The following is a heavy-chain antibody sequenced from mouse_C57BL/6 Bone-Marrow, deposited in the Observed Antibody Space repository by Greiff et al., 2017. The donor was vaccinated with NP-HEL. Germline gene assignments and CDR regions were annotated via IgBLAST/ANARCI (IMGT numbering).Heavy chain of an antibody. Sequence: VQLQQPGAELVKPGASVKVSCKASGYTFTSYWMHWVKQRPGQGLEWIGRIHPSDSDTNYNQKLKGKATLTVDKSSSTAYMQLSSLTSEDSAVYYCAIRLSIYYDYDGWFAYWGQGTLVTVSA. D-gene: IGHD2-4*01. CDR2: IHPSDSDT. CDR1: GYTFTSYW. J-gene: IGHJ3*01. CDR3: AIRLSIYYDYDGWFAY. V-gene: IGHV1-74*01.